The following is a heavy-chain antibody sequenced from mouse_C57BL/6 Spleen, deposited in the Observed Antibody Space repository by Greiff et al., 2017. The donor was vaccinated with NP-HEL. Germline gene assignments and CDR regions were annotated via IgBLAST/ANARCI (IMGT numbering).Heavy chain of an antibody. CDR3: ARGETYYGNYFDY. CDR2: IDPSDSYT. D-gene: IGHD2-10*01. CDR1: GYTFTSYW. Sequence: QVQLQQPGAELVKPGASVKLSCKASGYTFTSYWMQWVKQRPGQGLEWIGEIDPSDSYTNYNQKFKGKATLTVDTSSSTAYMQLSSLTSEDSAVDYCARGETYYGNYFDYWGQGTTLTVSS. J-gene: IGHJ2*01. V-gene: IGHV1-50*01.